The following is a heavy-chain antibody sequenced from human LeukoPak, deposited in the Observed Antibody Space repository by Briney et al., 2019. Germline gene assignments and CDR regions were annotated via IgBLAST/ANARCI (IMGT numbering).Heavy chain of an antibody. CDR3: ARASYDSSGYYAH. D-gene: IGHD3-22*01. CDR2: IYYSGST. J-gene: IGHJ4*02. CDR1: GGSISSSSYY. V-gene: IGHV4-39*07. Sequence: KSSETLSLTCTVSGGSISSSSYYWGWIRQPPGKGLEWIGSIYYSGSTYYNPSLKSRVTISVDTSKNQFSLKLSSVTAADTDVYYCARASYDSSGYYAHWGQGTLVTVSS.